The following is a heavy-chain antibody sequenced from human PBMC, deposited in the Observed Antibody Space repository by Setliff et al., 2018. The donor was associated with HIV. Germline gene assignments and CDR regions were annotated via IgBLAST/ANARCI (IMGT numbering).Heavy chain of an antibody. CDR1: GYTFTSHY. CDR3: ARGESAPAGTGVCDY. V-gene: IGHV1-46*01. J-gene: IGHJ4*02. CDR2: INPNGGST. D-gene: IGHD6-13*01. Sequence: ASVKVSCKASGYTFTSHYIHWGRQAPGQGLEWMGIINPNGGSTTYAQKFQGRVTMTRDTSTSTVYMELSSLRSEDTAMYYCARGESAPAGTGVCDYWGQGTLVTVSS.